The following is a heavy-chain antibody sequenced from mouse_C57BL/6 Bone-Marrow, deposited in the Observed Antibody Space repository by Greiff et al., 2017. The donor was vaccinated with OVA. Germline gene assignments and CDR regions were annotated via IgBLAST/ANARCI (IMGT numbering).Heavy chain of an antibody. J-gene: IGHJ3*01. CDR3: TRLAITTDAY. CDR2: IRNKANNHAT. V-gene: IGHV6-6*01. D-gene: IGHD2-4*01. Sequence: EVMLVESGGGLVQPGGSMKLSCAASGFTFSDAWMDWVRQSPEKGLEWVAEIRNKANNHATYYPESVKGRFTISRDDSKSSVYLQMNSLRAEDTGIYYCTRLAITTDAYWGQGTLVTVSA. CDR1: GFTFSDAW.